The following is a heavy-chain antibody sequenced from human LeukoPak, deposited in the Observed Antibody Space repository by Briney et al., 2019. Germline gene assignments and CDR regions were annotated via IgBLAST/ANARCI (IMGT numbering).Heavy chain of an antibody. V-gene: IGHV1-18*01. D-gene: IGHD5-18*01. CDR3: ARRGYSYGTRDYFDY. CDR1: GYTFTSYG. J-gene: IGHJ4*02. Sequence: GASVKVSCKASGYTFTSYGISWVRQAPGQGLEWMGWISAYNGNTNYAQKLQGRVTMTTDTSTSTAYMELRSLRSDDTAVYYCARRGYSYGTRDYFDYWGQGTLVTVSS. CDR2: ISAYNGNT.